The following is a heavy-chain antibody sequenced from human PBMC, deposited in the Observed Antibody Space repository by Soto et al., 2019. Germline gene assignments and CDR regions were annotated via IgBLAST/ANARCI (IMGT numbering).Heavy chain of an antibody. CDR2: ISGSGGST. V-gene: IGHV3-23*01. D-gene: IGHD6-13*01. Sequence: PGGSLRLSCAASGFTFSSYAMSWVRQAPGKGLEWVSAISGSGGSTYYADSVKGRFTISRDNSKNTLYLQMNSLRAEDTAVYYCAKASIPYSIQTPFDYWGQGTLVTVSS. CDR3: AKASIPYSIQTPFDY. CDR1: GFTFSSYA. J-gene: IGHJ4*02.